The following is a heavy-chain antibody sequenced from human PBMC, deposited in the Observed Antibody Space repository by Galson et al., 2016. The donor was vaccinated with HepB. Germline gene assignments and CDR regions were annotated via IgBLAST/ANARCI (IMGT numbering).Heavy chain of an antibody. CDR2: INGDGTSS. CDR3: VRDIFGRHSSTYNDH. J-gene: IGHJ4*02. V-gene: IGHV3-74*01. Sequence: SLRLSCAVSGFRFNIYWMHWVRQAPGKGLVWVAQINGDGTSSSYADSVKGRFSISRDNAKNTLYLQMDSLRAEDTAVYYCVRDIFGRHSSTYNDHWGQGTLVTVSS. CDR1: GFRFNIYW. D-gene: IGHD3-3*01.